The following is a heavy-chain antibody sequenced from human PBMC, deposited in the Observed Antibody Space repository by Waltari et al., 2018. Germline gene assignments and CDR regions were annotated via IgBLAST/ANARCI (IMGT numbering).Heavy chain of an antibody. J-gene: IGHJ5*02. CDR3: ARDPGPIMGAPDL. CDR1: GYTFTAYN. D-gene: IGHD1-26*01. CDR2: FNPKNGDS. V-gene: IGHV1-2*02. Sequence: QEQLVQSGSEVKKPGASVTISCQASGYTFTAYNLHWFRQTPGQGVEWMGWFNPKNGDSNSAEKFLGRVTMTRDTSIDTVYLDLSGLRSDDTAIFFCARDPGPIMGAPDLWGQGTQVTVSS.